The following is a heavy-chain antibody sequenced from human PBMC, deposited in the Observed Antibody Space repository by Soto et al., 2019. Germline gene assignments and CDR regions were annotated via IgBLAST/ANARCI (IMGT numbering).Heavy chain of an antibody. CDR3: ARGYCSGGSCRRNWFDP. J-gene: IGHJ5*02. Sequence: PSETLSLTCAVSGGSISSGGYSWSWIRQPPGKGLEWIGYIYHSGSTYYTPSLKSRVTISVDRSKNQFSLKLSSVTAADTAVYYCARGYCSGGSCRRNWFDPGGQGTRVTVAA. CDR1: GGSISSGGYS. CDR2: IYHSGST. V-gene: IGHV4-30-2*01. D-gene: IGHD2-15*01.